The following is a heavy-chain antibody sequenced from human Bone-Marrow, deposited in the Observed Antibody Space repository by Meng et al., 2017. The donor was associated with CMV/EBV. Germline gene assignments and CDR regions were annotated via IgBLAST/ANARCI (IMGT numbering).Heavy chain of an antibody. CDR2: ISSSGSTI. CDR1: GFTFSSYS. Sequence: GGSLRLSCAASGFTFSSYSMNWVRQAPGKGLEWVSSISSSGSTIYYADSVKGRFTISRDNAKNSLYLQMNSLRAEDTAVYYCARDRLRGVVVPAATLNWFDPWGQGTLVTVSS. J-gene: IGHJ5*02. D-gene: IGHD2-2*01. V-gene: IGHV3-48*04. CDR3: ARDRLRGVVVPAATLNWFDP.